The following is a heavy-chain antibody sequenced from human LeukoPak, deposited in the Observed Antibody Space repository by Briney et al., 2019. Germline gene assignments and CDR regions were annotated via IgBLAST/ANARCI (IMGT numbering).Heavy chain of an antibody. CDR2: ISYDGSNK. V-gene: IGHV3-30*01. Sequence: GGSLRLSCAASGFTFSSYAMHWVRQAPGKGLEWVAVISYDGSNKYYADSVKGRFTISRDNSKNTLYLQMNSLRAEDTAVYYCARDRTGSYFTAEYFQHWARAPWSPSPQ. CDR3: ARDRTGSYFTAEYFQH. CDR1: GFTFSSYA. D-gene: IGHD1-26*01. J-gene: IGHJ1*01.